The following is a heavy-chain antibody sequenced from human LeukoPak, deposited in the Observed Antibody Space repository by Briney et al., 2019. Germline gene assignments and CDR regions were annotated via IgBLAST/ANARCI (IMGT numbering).Heavy chain of an antibody. CDR3: AKSGEWEQSYNWFDP. D-gene: IGHD1-26*01. CDR2: IIPIFGTA. V-gene: IGHV1-69*13. J-gene: IGHJ5*02. CDR1: GGTFSSYA. Sequence: GASVKVSCKASGGTFSSYAISWVRQAPGQGLEWMGGIIPIFGTANYAQKFQGRVTITADESTSTAYMELSSLRSEDTAVYYCAKSGEWEQSYNWFDPWGQGTLVTVSS.